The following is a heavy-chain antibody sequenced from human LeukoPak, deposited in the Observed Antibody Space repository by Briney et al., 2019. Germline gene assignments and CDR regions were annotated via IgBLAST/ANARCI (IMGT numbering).Heavy chain of an antibody. Sequence: GESLKISCKGSGYSFTSYWIGWVRQMPGKGLEWMGIIYPGDSDTRYSPSFQGQVTISADKSISTAYLQWSSLKASDTAMYYCARGTGYSSRAYCYYMDVWGKGTTVTVSS. J-gene: IGHJ6*03. V-gene: IGHV5-51*01. D-gene: IGHD5-18*01. CDR3: ARGTGYSSRAYCYYMDV. CDR2: IYPGDSDT. CDR1: GYSFTSYW.